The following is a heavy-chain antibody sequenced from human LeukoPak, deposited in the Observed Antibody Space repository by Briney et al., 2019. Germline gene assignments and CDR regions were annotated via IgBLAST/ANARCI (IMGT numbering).Heavy chain of an antibody. Sequence: GGSLRLPCAASGFTFSNYAMSWVRQTPGKGLEWVSTISDSGASTYYADSVKGRFTISRDNSKNTLYLQMNSLRDEDTAVYYCAKVPYSDYGAGRPPFMDVWGQGTTVAISS. CDR1: GFTFSNYA. CDR2: ISDSGAST. D-gene: IGHD3-10*01. V-gene: IGHV3-23*01. CDR3: AKVPYSDYGAGRPPFMDV. J-gene: IGHJ6*02.